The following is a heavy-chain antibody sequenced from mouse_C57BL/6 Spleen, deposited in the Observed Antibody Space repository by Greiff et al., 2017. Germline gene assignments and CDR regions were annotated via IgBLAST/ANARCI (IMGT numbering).Heavy chain of an antibody. CDR1: GFSFNTYA. Sequence: EVKLVESGGGLVQPKGSLKLSCAASGFSFNTYAMNWVRQAPGKGLEWVARIRSKSNNYATYYADSVKGRFTISRDDSESMLYLQMNNLKTADTAMYYCVRALPDYYSNSWYFDVWGTGTTVTVSS. D-gene: IGHD2-5*01. CDR2: IRSKSNNYAT. V-gene: IGHV10-1*01. J-gene: IGHJ1*03. CDR3: VRALPDYYSNSWYFDV.